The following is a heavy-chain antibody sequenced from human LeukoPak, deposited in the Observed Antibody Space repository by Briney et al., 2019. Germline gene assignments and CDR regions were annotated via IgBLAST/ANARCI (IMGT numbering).Heavy chain of an antibody. CDR1: GGSFSGYY. V-gene: IGHV4-34*01. CDR2: INHSGST. J-gene: IGHJ5*02. CDR3: ARGYCSSTSCYFFSGHLRSYFVRFDP. D-gene: IGHD2-2*01. Sequence: SETLSLTCAVYGGSFSGYYWSWIRQPPGKGLEWVGDINHSGSTNYNPSLKSRVTISVDTSKNQFSLKLSSVTAADTAVYSCARGYCSSTSCYFFSGHLRSYFVRFDPWGQGTLVTVS.